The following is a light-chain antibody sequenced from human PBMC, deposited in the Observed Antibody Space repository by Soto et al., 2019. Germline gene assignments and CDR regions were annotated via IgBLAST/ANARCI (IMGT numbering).Light chain of an antibody. J-gene: IGKJ4*01. CDR1: QSISTY. Sequence: DIPMTQSPSSLSASVGDRVTITCRASQSISTYLDWYQQKPGKAPKLLIYAASTLQSGVPSRFSGSGSGTDFTLTISSLQPEDFATYFCQQSYSIPLTFAGGTKVEIK. V-gene: IGKV1-39*01. CDR2: AAS. CDR3: QQSYSIPLT.